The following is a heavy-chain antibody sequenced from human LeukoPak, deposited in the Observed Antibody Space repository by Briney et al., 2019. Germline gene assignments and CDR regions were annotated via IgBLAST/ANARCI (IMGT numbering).Heavy chain of an antibody. J-gene: IGHJ4*02. D-gene: IGHD6-13*01. CDR1: GYTFTSYY. V-gene: IGHV1-2*02. CDR2: INPNSGGT. Sequence: ASVKVSCKASGYTFTSYYMHWVRQAPGQGLEWMGWINPNSGGTNYAQKFQGRVTMTRDTSISTAYMELSRLRSDDTAVYYCAREIAAAGPTPDYWGQGTLVTVSS. CDR3: AREIAAAGPTPDY.